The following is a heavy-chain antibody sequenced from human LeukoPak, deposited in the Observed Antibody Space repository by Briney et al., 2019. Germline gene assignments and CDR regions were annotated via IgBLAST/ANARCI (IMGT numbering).Heavy chain of an antibody. D-gene: IGHD6-13*01. V-gene: IGHV4-39*01. CDR3: ATHYTSTWPPLIDF. CDR2: IYYSGSF. J-gene: IGHJ4*02. CDR1: GGSISSSTYY. Sequence: PSETLSLTCTVSGGSISSSTYYWGWIRQPPGKGLEWIGSIYYSGSFYYNPSLKSRVTMSVDTSKNQFSLKLSSVTAADTAVYYCATHYTSTWPPLIDFWGQGTLVTVSS.